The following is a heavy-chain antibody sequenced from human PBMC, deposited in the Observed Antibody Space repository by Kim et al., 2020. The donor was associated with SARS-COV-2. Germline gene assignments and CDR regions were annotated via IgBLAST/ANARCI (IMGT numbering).Heavy chain of an antibody. J-gene: IGHJ4*02. V-gene: IGHV3-72*01. CDR3: ARCGCPYCDRYFDY. D-gene: IGHD2-21*01. Sequence: AASVKGRFTISRHKAENSVYLQMNSLRTEDTAVYYCARCGCPYCDRYFDYRGQGTLVTVSS.